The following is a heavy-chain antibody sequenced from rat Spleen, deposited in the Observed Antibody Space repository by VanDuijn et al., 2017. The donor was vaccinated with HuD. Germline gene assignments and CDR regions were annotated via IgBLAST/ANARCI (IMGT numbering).Heavy chain of an antibody. V-gene: IGHV2-6*01. CDR3: TRDLYYDAYYHHNWFAY. D-gene: IGHD1-12*03. Sequence: QVQLKESGPGLVQPSQTLSLTCTVSGFSLTTYAVIWVRQPPGKGREWIAAISSGGNTYYNSALKSRLSISRDTSKSQVFLKMNSLQTEDTAIYFCTRDLYYDAYYHHNWFAYWGQGTLVTVSS. CDR2: ISSGGNT. CDR1: GFSLTTYA. J-gene: IGHJ3*01.